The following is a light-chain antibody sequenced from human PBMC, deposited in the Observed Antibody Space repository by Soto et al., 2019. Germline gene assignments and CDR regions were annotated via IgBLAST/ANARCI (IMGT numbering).Light chain of an antibody. J-gene: IGLJ1*01. V-gene: IGLV2-11*01. CDR1: SSDVGAYNY. CDR3: CSYADNYSYV. Sequence: QSVLTQPRSVSGSPALSVTISCTGTSSDVGAYNYVSWYQQHPGKAPKLMTYDVSKRPSGVPDRFSGSKSGNTASLTISGLQAEDEADYYCCSYADNYSYVFGTGTKVTVL. CDR2: DVS.